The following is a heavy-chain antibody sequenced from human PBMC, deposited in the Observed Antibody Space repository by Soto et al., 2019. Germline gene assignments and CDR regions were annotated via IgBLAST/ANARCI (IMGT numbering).Heavy chain of an antibody. CDR3: VRAAKRYFDY. Sequence: SVKVSCKASGVTYNTFAVSWVRQAPGQGLEWMGGIIPVLGPAFYAQKFQGRVTITADKSTSTAYLELTSLRSDDTAVYYCVRAAKRYFDYWGQGTLVTVSS. J-gene: IGHJ4*02. V-gene: IGHV1-69*10. CDR1: GVTYNTFA. D-gene: IGHD6-25*01. CDR2: IIPVLGPA.